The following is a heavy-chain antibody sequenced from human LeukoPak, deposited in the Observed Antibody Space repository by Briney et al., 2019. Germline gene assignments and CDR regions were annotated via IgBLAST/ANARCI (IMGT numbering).Heavy chain of an antibody. CDR1: GFPFNTYA. CDR3: AGDFHDSFDI. V-gene: IGHV3-33*01. CDR2: IWHDGSNE. Sequence: PVGSLRLSCAASGFPFNTYAMHWARQAPGKGPEWVALIWHDGSNENYADSVKGRFTVSRDNSKNTLYLQMNSLGVDDTAVYYCAGDFHDSFDIWGQGTMVIVSS. J-gene: IGHJ3*02.